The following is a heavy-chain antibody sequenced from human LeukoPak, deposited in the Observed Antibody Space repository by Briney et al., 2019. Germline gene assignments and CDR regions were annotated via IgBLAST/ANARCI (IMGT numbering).Heavy chain of an antibody. CDR1: GGSFSGYY. D-gene: IGHD3-16*02. V-gene: IGHV4-34*01. Sequence: PSETLSLTCAVYGGSFSGYYWSWIRQPPGKGLEWIGEINHSGGTNYNPSLKSRVTISVDTSKNQFSLKLSSVTAADTAVYYCARGLHDYVWGSYRYPYYYYMDVWGKGTTVTVSS. J-gene: IGHJ6*03. CDR3: ARGLHDYVWGSYRYPYYYYMDV. CDR2: INHSGGT.